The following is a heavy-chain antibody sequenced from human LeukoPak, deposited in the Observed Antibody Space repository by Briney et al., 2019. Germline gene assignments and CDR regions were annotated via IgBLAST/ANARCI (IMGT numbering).Heavy chain of an antibody. CDR2: ISAYNGNT. Sequence: ASVKVSCKASGYAFTSYGISWVRQAPGQGLEWMGWISAYNGNTNYAQKLQGRVTMTTDTSTSTAYMELRSLRSDDTAVYYCARSEYYDYACDPWGQGTLVTVSS. CDR1: GYAFTSYG. D-gene: IGHD3-16*01. V-gene: IGHV1-18*01. CDR3: ARSEYYDYACDP. J-gene: IGHJ5*02.